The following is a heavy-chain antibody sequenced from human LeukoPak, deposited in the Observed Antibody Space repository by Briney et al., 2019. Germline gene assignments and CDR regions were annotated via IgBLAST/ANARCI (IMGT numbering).Heavy chain of an antibody. V-gene: IGHV1-2*02. D-gene: IGHD7-27*01. J-gene: IGHJ4*02. CDR3: ARGGKSELGTCDF. Sequence: ASVKVSCKTSGYTFTDYYIHWLRQAPGQGLEWMGWIIPNSGGANYAQDFRGRVTMTMDTSINTAYMELSSLRSDDTAVYYCARGGKSELGTCDFWGQGTLVTVSA. CDR2: IIPNSGGA. CDR1: GYTFTDYY.